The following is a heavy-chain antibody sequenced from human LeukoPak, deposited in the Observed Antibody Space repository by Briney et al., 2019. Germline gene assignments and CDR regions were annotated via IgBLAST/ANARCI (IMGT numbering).Heavy chain of an antibody. D-gene: IGHD6-13*01. J-gene: IGHJ4*02. Sequence: ASVKVSCKASGYTFTGYAVHWVRQAAGQRPEWLGKIKTGDGTTEISGKFQGRVTFSRDTDATIAYMELSSLTSEDTALYYCARVALGGYSSSPLEHWGQGTLVTVSS. CDR3: ARVALGGYSSSPLEH. CDR1: GYTFTGYA. V-gene: IGHV1-3*04. CDR2: IKTGDGTT.